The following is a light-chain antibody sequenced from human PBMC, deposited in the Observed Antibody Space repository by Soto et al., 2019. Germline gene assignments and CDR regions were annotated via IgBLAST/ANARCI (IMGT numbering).Light chain of an antibody. J-gene: IGLJ1*01. CDR3: PAWDPGTQTYV. CDR2: LKSDGRH. Sequence: QSVLTQSPSASASLGASVKLTCTLSSGHSSNAIAWHQQQPDKGPRYLMKLKSDGRHLKGDGIPDRFSGSSSGAERYLAISSRQSEDEADYYCPAWDPGTQTYVFGTGTKLTVL. V-gene: IGLV4-69*01. CDR1: SGHSSNA.